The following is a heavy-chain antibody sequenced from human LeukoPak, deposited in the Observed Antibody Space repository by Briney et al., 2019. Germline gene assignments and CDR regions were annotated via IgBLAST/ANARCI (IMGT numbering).Heavy chain of an antibody. V-gene: IGHV4-4*07. D-gene: IGHD1-1*01. CDR3: ARGGLVDNWHGAHWFGP. CDR1: GGSISSYY. Sequence: SETLSLTCTVSGGSISSYYWSWIRQPAGKGLEWIGRIYTSGSTNYNPSLKSRVTMSVDTSKNQFSLQLNSVTPEDTAVYYCARGGLVDNWHGAHWFGPWGQGTLVTVSS. CDR2: IYTSGST. J-gene: IGHJ5*02.